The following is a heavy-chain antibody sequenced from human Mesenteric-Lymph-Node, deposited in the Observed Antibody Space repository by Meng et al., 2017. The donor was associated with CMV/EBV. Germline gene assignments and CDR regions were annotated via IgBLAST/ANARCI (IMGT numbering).Heavy chain of an antibody. J-gene: IGHJ6*02. CDR1: GFTFDDYA. V-gene: IGHV4-59*01. Sequence: ESLKISCAASGFTFDDYAMHWIRQPPGKRLEWIGYISYSGSSNYSPSLKSRVFMSIDTSKNQFALSLTSVTAADTAVYYCAREGGGIAALHRPDYYGLDVWGLGTTVTVSS. CDR2: ISYSGSS. CDR3: AREGGGIAALHRPDYYGLDV. D-gene: IGHD6-13*01.